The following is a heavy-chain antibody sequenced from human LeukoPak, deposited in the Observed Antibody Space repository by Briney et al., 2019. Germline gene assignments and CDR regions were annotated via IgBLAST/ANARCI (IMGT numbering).Heavy chain of an antibody. CDR3: ARPMRQQWLASSFDY. J-gene: IGHJ4*02. D-gene: IGHD6-19*01. Sequence: GASVKVSCKASGFTFTAYYINWVRQAPGQGLEWMGWINPNSGGTNYAQKFQGRVTMTRDTSISTVYMELSRLRSDDTAVYYCARPMRQQWLASSFDYWGQGTLVTVSS. CDR1: GFTFTAYY. V-gene: IGHV1-2*02. CDR2: INPNSGGT.